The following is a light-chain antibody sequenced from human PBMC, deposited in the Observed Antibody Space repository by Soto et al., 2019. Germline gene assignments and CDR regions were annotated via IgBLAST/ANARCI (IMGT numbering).Light chain of an antibody. CDR3: QHSYSTQWT. J-gene: IGKJ1*01. V-gene: IGKV1-39*01. CDR1: QSISSY. Sequence: DFQMTQSPYSLSASVGDRVTITCRASQSISSYLNWYQQKPGKARKLLIYAASSLQSGVPSRFSGSGSGTDFTLTISSLQPEDFASYYCQHSYSTQWTFGQGTKVEIK. CDR2: AAS.